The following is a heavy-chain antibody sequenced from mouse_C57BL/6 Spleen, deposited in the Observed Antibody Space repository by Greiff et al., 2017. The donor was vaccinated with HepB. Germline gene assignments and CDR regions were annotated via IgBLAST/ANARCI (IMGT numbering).Heavy chain of an antibody. CDR2: ISSGSSTI. D-gene: IGHD2-12*01. CDR3: ASPLRPHYYAMDY. J-gene: IGHJ4*01. CDR1: GFTFSDYG. V-gene: IGHV5-17*01. Sequence: EVQLVESGGGLVKPGGSLKLSCAASGFTFSDYGMHWVRQAPEQGLEWVAYISSGSSTIYYADTVKGRFTISRDNAKNTLFLQMTSLRSEDTAMYYCASPLRPHYYAMDYWGQGTSVTVSS.